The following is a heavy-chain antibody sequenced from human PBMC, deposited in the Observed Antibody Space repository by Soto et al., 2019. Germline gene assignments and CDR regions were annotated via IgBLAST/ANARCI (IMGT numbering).Heavy chain of an antibody. V-gene: IGHV4-39*01. J-gene: IGHJ5*02. CDR1: GGSISSSSYY. Sequence: PSETLSLTCTVSGGSISSSSYYWGWIRQPPGKGLEWIGSIYYSGSTYYNQSLKSRVTISIDTSKNQIYLKLSYMTAADTAVYYCARQKTTVTHLTRWFDPGGQGTLVTVS. CDR2: IYYSGST. CDR3: ARQKTTVTHLTRWFDP. D-gene: IGHD4-4*01.